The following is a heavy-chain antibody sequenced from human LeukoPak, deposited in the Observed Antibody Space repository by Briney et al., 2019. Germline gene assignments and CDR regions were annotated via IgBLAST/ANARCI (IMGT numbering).Heavy chain of an antibody. CDR1: GFSFSSYA. J-gene: IGHJ4*02. Sequence: PGGSLRLSCAAPGFSFSSYAMHWVRQAPGKGLEWVAVISYDGSNKYYADSVKGRFTISRDNSKNTLYLQMNSLRAEDTAVYYYARGHCSSTSCSNFDYWGQGTLVTVSS. CDR3: ARGHCSSTSCSNFDY. D-gene: IGHD2-2*01. CDR2: ISYDGSNK. V-gene: IGHV3-30*04.